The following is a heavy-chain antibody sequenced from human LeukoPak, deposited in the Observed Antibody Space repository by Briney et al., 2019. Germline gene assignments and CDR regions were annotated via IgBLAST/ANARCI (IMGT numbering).Heavy chain of an antibody. Sequence: GGSLTLSCAASGFTFDDYAMHWVRHPPPKGLEWVSGMSWNCGRIGYADSVKGRFTISRDNAKNSLYLQMNSLRAEDTALYYCGKDGTTTAVLIHHWGEGTLLTVPS. CDR3: GKDGTTTAVLIHH. D-gene: IGHD2-8*01. J-gene: IGHJ1*01. CDR2: MSWNCGRI. CDR1: GFTFDDYA. V-gene: IGHV3-9*01.